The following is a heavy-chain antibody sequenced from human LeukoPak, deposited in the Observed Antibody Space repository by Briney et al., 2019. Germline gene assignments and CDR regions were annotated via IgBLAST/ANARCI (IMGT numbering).Heavy chain of an antibody. CDR3: ARGRGKYCSSTSCYTGIGFDP. Sequence: SVNVSCKASGGTFSSYAISWVRQAGGQGLEWMGRIIPIFGIANYAQNFQGRVTITADKSTSTAYMELSSLRSEDTAVYYCARGRGKYCSSTSCYTGIGFDPWGQGTLVTVSS. J-gene: IGHJ5*02. V-gene: IGHV1-69*04. D-gene: IGHD2-2*02. CDR2: IIPIFGIA. CDR1: GGTFSSYA.